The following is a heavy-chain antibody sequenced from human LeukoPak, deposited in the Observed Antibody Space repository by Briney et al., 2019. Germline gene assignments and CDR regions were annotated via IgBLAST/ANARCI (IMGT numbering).Heavy chain of an antibody. D-gene: IGHD3-10*01. Sequence: ASVTVSCKASGYTFTGYYMHWVRQAPGQGLEWMGWINPNSGGTNYAQKFQGRVTMTRDTSISTAYMELSRLRSDDTAVYYCARDLTEGSGSYAFDYWGQGTLVTVSS. V-gene: IGHV1-2*02. J-gene: IGHJ4*02. CDR3: ARDLTEGSGSYAFDY. CDR2: INPNSGGT. CDR1: GYTFTGYY.